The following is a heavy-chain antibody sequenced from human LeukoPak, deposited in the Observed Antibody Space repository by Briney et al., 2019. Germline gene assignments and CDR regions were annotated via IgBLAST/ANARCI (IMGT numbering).Heavy chain of an antibody. CDR3: AKKSGAAFYNWFDP. D-gene: IGHD1-26*01. J-gene: IGHJ5*02. CDR1: GFTFSSFG. CDR2: IRYDGSNK. Sequence: PGGSLRLSCAASGFTFSSFGMHWVRQAPGRGLEWVAYIRYDGSNKKYADSLEGRFTISRDNSKNALYLQIDSLRPEDAAVYYCAKKSGAAFYNWFDPWGKGTLVTVSS. V-gene: IGHV3-30*02.